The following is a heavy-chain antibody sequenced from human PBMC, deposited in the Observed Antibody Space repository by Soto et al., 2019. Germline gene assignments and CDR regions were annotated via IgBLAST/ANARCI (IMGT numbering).Heavy chain of an antibody. Sequence: EVQLVESGGRLVQRGGSLRLSCSGSGFIFGDHVMDWVRQAPGKGLEWVAGISGSGNSPFFRDSVKGRFTLSRDNSKNTVYLEMNNLRDEDSAMYFCARGTHSYSGSHELDAWGLGTLVTVSS. CDR3: ARGTHSYSGSHELDA. J-gene: IGHJ5*02. CDR2: ISGSGNSP. CDR1: GFIFGDHV. V-gene: IGHV3-23*04. D-gene: IGHD1-26*01.